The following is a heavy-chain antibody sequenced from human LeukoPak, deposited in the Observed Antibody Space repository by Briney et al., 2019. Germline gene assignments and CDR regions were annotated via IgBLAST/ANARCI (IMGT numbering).Heavy chain of an antibody. D-gene: IGHD3-22*01. Sequence: SETLSLTCTVSGGSISSYYWSWIRQPPGKGLEWIGYIHYSGSTNCNPSLRSRVTISLDTSKKQFSLKLSSVTAADTAVYYCAASLYDSSRYYPDYFDYWGQGTLATVSS. CDR3: AASLYDSSRYYPDYFDY. V-gene: IGHV4-59*01. CDR1: GGSISSYY. J-gene: IGHJ4*02. CDR2: IHYSGST.